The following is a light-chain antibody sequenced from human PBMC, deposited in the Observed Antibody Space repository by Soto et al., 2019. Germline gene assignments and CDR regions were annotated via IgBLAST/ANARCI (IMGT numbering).Light chain of an antibody. CDR3: QQRSNWPIT. V-gene: IGKV3-11*01. CDR1: QSVGSY. CDR2: DAS. Sequence: EILFTQSPATLSLSPGERPTLSCRASQSVGSYLAWYQQTPGQAPRILIYDASNRATGIPARFSGSGSGTDFTLTISRLEPEDFAVYYCQQRSNWPITFGQGTRLEIK. J-gene: IGKJ5*01.